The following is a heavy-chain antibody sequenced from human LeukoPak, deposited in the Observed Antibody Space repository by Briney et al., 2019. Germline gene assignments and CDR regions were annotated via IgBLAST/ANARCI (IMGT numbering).Heavy chain of an antibody. CDR2: INHSGST. D-gene: IGHD3-3*01. Sequence: SETLSLTCAVYGGSFSGYYWSWIRQPPGKGLEWIGEINHSGSTNYNPSLKSRVTISVDTSKNQFSLKLSSVTAADTAVYYCARGTYDFWSGYYTGHAFDIWGQGTMVTVSS. J-gene: IGHJ3*02. V-gene: IGHV4-34*01. CDR1: GGSFSGYY. CDR3: ARGTYDFWSGYYTGHAFDI.